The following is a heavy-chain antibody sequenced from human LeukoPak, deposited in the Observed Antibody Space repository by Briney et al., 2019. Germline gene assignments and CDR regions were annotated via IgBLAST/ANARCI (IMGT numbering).Heavy chain of an antibody. D-gene: IGHD5-18*01. CDR1: GGSISSSSYY. Sequence: SETLSLTCTVSGGSISSSSYYWGWIRQPPGKGLEWIGSIYYSGSTYYNPSLKSRVTISVDTSKNQFPLKLSSVTAADTAVYYCARDLRGYSYGPWGYYFDYWGQGTLVTVSS. V-gene: IGHV4-39*06. CDR3: ARDLRGYSYGPWGYYFDY. J-gene: IGHJ4*02. CDR2: IYYSGST.